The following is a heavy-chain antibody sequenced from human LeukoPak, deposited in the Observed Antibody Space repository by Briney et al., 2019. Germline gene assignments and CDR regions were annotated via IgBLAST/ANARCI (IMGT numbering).Heavy chain of an antibody. CDR3: VRATSYCSGNSCYNY. CDR1: GYTFSDYD. CDR2: MNPNSGNT. V-gene: IGHV1-8*01. Sequence: ASVKVSFKASGYTFSDYDINWVRQATGQGLEWMGWMNPNSGNTGYAQRFQGRVTMTRDTSISTAYMELSSLKSEDTAVYYCVRATSYCSGNSCYNYWGQGTLPTVST. J-gene: IGHJ4*02. D-gene: IGHD2-2*02.